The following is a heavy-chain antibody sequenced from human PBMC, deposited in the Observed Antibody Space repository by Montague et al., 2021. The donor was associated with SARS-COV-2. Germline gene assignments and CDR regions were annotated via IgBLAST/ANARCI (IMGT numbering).Heavy chain of an antibody. CDR2: SRYGGTS. J-gene: IGHJ2*01. Sequence: SETLSLTCIVSSGSISNDIYYWGWIRQPPGKGPEWIGGSRYGGTSYYNPSLKSRVTISIDTSKNQCSLKMTAVTAADTAVYFCARQDIQLRFDLWGRGTLVTVSS. CDR3: ARQDIQLRFDL. V-gene: IGHV4-39*01. CDR1: SGSISNDIYY. D-gene: IGHD1-1*01.